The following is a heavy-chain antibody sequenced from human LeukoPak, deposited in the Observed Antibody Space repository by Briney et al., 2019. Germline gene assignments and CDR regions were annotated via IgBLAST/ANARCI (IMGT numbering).Heavy chain of an antibody. CDR2: IWYDGSNK. J-gene: IGHJ6*02. D-gene: IGHD2-2*01. V-gene: IGHV3-33*01. CDR3: ARDIAVVPAYYYGMDV. CDR1: GFTFSSYG. Sequence: GGSLRLSCAASGFTFSSYGMHWVRQAPGKGLEWVAVIWYDGSNKYYADSVKGRFTISRDNSKNTLYLQMNSLGAEDTAVYYCARDIAVVPAYYYGMDVWGQGTTVTVSS.